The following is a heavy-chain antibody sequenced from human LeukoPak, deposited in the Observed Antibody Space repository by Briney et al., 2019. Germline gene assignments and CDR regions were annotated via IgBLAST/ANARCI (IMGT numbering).Heavy chain of an antibody. Sequence: GRSLRLSCGASGFTFGSYGMHWVRQAPGKGLEWVALIWYDGSNKYYANSVKGRFTISRDNSKNTLYLQMNSLRAEDTAVYYCARVLRDYDSRAYDAFDIWGQGTMVTVSS. CDR3: ARVLRDYDSRAYDAFDI. CDR2: IWYDGSNK. V-gene: IGHV3-33*01. CDR1: GFTFGSYG. D-gene: IGHD3-22*01. J-gene: IGHJ3*02.